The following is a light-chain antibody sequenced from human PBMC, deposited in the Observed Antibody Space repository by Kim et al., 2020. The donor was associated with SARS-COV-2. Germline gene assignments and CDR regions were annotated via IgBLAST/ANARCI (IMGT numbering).Light chain of an antibody. CDR2: VEGSGSY. CDR1: SGHSSYI. J-gene: IGLJ3*02. V-gene: IGLV4-60*03. Sequence: QPVLTQSSSASASLGSSVKVTCTLSSGHSSYIIAWHQQQPGKAPRYLMKVEGSGSYNKGSGVPDRFSGSSSGADRYLTISNLQSEDEADYYCETWDSNTWVFGGGTQLTVL. CDR3: ETWDSNTWV.